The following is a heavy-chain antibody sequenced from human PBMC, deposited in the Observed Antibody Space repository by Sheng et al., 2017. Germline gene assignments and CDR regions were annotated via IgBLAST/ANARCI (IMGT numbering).Heavy chain of an antibody. CDR2: IYWDDDK. D-gene: IGHD2-15*01. CDR1: GFSLSTSGVG. CDR3: AHALGYCSGGSCYHYYYYGMDV. J-gene: IGHJ6*02. V-gene: IGHV2-5*02. Sequence: QITLKESGPTLVKPTQTLTLTCTFSGFSLSTSGVGVGWIRQPPGKALEWLALIYWDDDKRYSPSLKSRLTITKDTSKNQVVLTMTNMDPVDTATYYCAHALGYCSGGSCYHYYYYGMDVWGQGTTVTV.